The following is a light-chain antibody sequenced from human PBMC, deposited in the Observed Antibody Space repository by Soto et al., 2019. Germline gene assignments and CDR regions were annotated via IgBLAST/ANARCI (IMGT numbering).Light chain of an antibody. CDR1: SSDVGGYNY. Sequence: QSALTQPASVSGSPGQSITISCTGTSSDVGGYNYVSWYQHHPGKAPKLMIYHVTVRPSGVSNSFSGSKSDDTASLSISGLQAEDEADYYCASFTSTYSYVFGTGTKVTVL. J-gene: IGLJ1*01. CDR2: HVT. CDR3: ASFTSTYSYV. V-gene: IGLV2-14*03.